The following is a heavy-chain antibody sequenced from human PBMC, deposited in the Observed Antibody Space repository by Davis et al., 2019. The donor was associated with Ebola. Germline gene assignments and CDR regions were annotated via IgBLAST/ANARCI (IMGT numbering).Heavy chain of an antibody. V-gene: IGHV3-21*01. CDR3: AREAAPAYFDY. J-gene: IGHJ4*02. CDR2: ISSSSTYI. CDR1: GFTFSSYS. Sequence: GKSLKISCAASGFTFSSYSMNWVRQAPGKGLEWVSSISSSSTYIYYADSVKGRFTISRDNAKNSLYLQMNSLRAEDTAVYYCAREAAPAYFDYWGQGTLVTVSS.